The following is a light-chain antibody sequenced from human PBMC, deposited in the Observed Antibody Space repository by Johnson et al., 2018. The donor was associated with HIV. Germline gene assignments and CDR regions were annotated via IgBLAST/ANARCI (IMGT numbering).Light chain of an antibody. J-gene: IGLJ1*01. CDR3: GTWDTRLSVLYV. V-gene: IGLV1-51*02. CDR1: SSNIGNNY. Sequence: QSVLTQPPSVSAAPGQKVTISCSGSSSNIGNNYVSWYQHLPGTAPKLLIYESNNRPSGIHDRFSGSKSRTSATLAITALQPGDEADYYCGTWDTRLSVLYVFGSGTKVTVL. CDR2: ESN.